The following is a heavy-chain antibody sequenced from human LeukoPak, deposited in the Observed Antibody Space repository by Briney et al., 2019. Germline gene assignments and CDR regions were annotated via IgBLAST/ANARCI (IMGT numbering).Heavy chain of an antibody. CDR2: INPSGGST. Sequence: ASVKVSCKASGYTLTSYYMHWVRQAPGQGLEWMGIINPSGGSTSYAQKFQGRVTMTRDTSTSTVYMELSSLRSEDTAVYYCARDAEIKSSYYYMDVWGKGTTVTVSS. J-gene: IGHJ6*03. CDR1: GYTLTSYY. CDR3: ARDAEIKSSYYYMDV. V-gene: IGHV1-46*01.